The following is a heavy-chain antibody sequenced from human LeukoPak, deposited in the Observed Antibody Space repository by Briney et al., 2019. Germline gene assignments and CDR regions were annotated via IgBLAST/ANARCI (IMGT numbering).Heavy chain of an antibody. D-gene: IGHD6-13*01. CDR2: ISYDGSNK. J-gene: IGHJ4*02. V-gene: IGHV3-30*18. Sequence: PGRSLRLSCAASGFTFSSYGMRWVRQAPGKGLEWVAVISYDGSNKYYADSVKGRFTISRDNSKNTLYLQMNSLRAEDTAVYYCAKLFRGIAAAPDYWGQGTLVTVSS. CDR3: AKLFRGIAAAPDY. CDR1: GFTFSSYG.